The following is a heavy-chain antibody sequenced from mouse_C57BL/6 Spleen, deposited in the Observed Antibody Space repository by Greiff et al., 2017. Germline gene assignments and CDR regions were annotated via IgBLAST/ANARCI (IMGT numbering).Heavy chain of an antibody. D-gene: IGHD1-1*01. V-gene: IGHV1-7*01. CDR3: AGGGYSSIYAMDY. CDR2: INPSSGYT. CDR1: GYTFTSYW. Sequence: QVQLKQSGAELVKPGASVKLSCKASGYTFTSYWMHWVKQRPGQGLEWIGYINPSSGYTKYNQKFKDKATLTADKSSSTAYMQLSSLTYEDSAVXDCAGGGYSSIYAMDYWGQGTSVTVSS. J-gene: IGHJ4*01.